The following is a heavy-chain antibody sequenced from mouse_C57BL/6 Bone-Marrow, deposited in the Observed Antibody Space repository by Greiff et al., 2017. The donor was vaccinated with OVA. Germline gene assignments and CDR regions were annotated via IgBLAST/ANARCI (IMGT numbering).Heavy chain of an antibody. CDR1: GFTFSSYG. Sequence: EVMLVESGGDLVKPGGSLKLSCAASGFTFSSYGMSWVRQTPDKRLEWVATISSGGSYTYYPDSVKGRFTISRDNAKNTLYLQMSSLKSEDTAMYYCASYYSNGGYFDVWGTGTTVTVSS. CDR2: ISSGGSYT. V-gene: IGHV5-6*02. CDR3: ASYYSNGGYFDV. D-gene: IGHD2-5*01. J-gene: IGHJ1*03.